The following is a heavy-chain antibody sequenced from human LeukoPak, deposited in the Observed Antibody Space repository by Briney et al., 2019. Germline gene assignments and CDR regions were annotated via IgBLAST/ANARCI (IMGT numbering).Heavy chain of an antibody. Sequence: GGSLRLSCAASGFTVSSNYMSWVRQAPGKGLEWVSVIYGGGSTYYADAVKGRFTNSRDNSKNTLYLQINSLRGEDKAADYCSRGYYDRGGYYYWYCHHWGQGTLVTVSS. CDR1: GFTVSSNY. D-gene: IGHD3-22*01. J-gene: IGHJ1*01. CDR2: IYGGGST. V-gene: IGHV3-53*01. CDR3: SRGYYDRGGYYYWYCHH.